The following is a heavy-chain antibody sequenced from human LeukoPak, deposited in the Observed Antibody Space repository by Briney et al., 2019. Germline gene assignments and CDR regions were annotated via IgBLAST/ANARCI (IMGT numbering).Heavy chain of an antibody. V-gene: IGHV3-48*04. J-gene: IGHJ4*02. Sequence: GGSLRLSCAASGFTFSSYSMNWVRQAPGKGLEWVSYISSSSSTIYYADSVKGRSTISRDNAKNSLYLQMNSLRAEDTAVYYCARAIAAGGNSFTYDYWGQGTLVTVSS. CDR1: GFTFSSYS. CDR2: ISSSSSTI. CDR3: ARAIAAGGNSFTYDY. D-gene: IGHD4-23*01.